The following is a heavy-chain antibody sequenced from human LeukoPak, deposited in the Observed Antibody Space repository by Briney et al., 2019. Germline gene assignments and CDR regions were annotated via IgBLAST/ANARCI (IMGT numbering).Heavy chain of an antibody. CDR1: GFTFSSYV. CDR2: ISGSGDNT. Sequence: QTGGSLRLSCAVTGFTFSSYVRSWVRQAPGKGLEWVSGISGSGDNTYYADSVKGRFTISRDNSKNTLYVQVNSLGTEDTAAYYCAKGSYYDSSGSFYFDYWGQGTLVTVSS. V-gene: IGHV3-23*01. D-gene: IGHD3-22*01. CDR3: AKGSYYDSSGSFYFDY. J-gene: IGHJ4*02.